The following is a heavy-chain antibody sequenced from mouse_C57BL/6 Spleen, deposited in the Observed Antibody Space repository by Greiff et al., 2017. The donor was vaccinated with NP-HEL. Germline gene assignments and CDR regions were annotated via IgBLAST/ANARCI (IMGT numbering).Heavy chain of an antibody. CDR2: IYPRSGNT. CDR1: GYTFTSYG. Sequence: VQLQQSGAELARPGASVKLSCKASGYTFTSYGISWVKQRTGQGLEWIGEIYPRSGNTYYNEKFKGKATLTAEKSSSTAYMELRSLTSEDSAVYFCARYDYDAMDYWGQGTSVTVSS. V-gene: IGHV1-81*01. CDR3: ARYDYDAMDY. J-gene: IGHJ4*01.